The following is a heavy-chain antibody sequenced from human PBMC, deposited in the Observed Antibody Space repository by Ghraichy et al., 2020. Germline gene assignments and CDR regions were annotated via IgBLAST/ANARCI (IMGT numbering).Heavy chain of an antibody. CDR1: GGSFSGYY. CDR2: INHSGST. J-gene: IGHJ4*02. D-gene: IGHD1-1*01. V-gene: IGHV4-34*01. Sequence: SQTLSLTCAVYGGSFSGYYWSWIRQPPGKGLEWIGEINHSGSTNYNPSLKSRVTISVDTSKNQFSLKLSSVTAADTAVYYCARGLFGGYTKLESRAALSYWGQGTLVTVSS. CDR3: ARGLFGGYTKLESRAALSY.